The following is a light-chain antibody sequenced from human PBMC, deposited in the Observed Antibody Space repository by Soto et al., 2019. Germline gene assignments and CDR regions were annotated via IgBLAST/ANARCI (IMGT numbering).Light chain of an antibody. CDR2: AAS. V-gene: IGKV1-27*01. CDR1: QGISNY. CDR3: QKYDTVPFT. Sequence: DIQMTQSPSSLSASIGDRVTITCRASQGISNYLAWYQQKPGKVPSLLIYAASTLRSGVPSRFSGSGSGTDFILTISSLQPADVATYYCQKYDTVPFTFGPGPKVDI. J-gene: IGKJ3*01.